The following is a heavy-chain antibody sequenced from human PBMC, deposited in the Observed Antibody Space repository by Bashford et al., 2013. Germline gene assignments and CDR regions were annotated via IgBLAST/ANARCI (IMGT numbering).Heavy chain of an antibody. V-gene: IGHV4-38-2*02. J-gene: IGHJ5*02. CDR1: GYSISSGYY. D-gene: IGHD1-7*01. CDR3: ARDNWNYGIDP. Sequence: SSETLSLTCAVSGYSISSGYYWGWIRQPPGKGLEWIGSIYHTGSTYYNPSLKSRVTISVDTSKNQFSLKLSSVTAADTAVYYCARDNWNYGIDPWGQGTLVTVSS. CDR2: IYHTGST.